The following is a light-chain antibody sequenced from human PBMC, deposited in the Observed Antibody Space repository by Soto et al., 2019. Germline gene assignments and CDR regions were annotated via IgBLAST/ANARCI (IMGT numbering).Light chain of an antibody. CDR1: QSVSSSY. J-gene: IGKJ3*01. V-gene: IGKV3-20*01. CDR2: GAS. CDR3: QQCGSSPRPFT. Sequence: EMVLTQSPGTLSLSPGERATLSCTASQSVSSSYLAWYQQKPGQAPRLLIYGASSRATGIPDRFSGSGSGTEFTRTISRLEPEDFAVYYCQQCGSSPRPFTVGAGPKVDIK.